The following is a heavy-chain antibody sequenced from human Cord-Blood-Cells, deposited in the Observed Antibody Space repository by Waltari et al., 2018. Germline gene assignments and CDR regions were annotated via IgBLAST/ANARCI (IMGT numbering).Heavy chain of an antibody. CDR3: ARVKAARYMDV. D-gene: IGHD6-6*01. J-gene: IGHJ6*03. CDR1: GGSISSYY. V-gene: IGHV4-59*01. CDR2: IYYSGST. Sequence: QVQLQESGPGLVKPSETLSLTCTVSGGSISSYYWSWIRQPPGKGLEWIGYIYYSGSTNSTPSLKSRVTISVDTSKNQFSLKLSSVTAADTAVYYCARVKAARYMDVWGKGTTVTVSS.